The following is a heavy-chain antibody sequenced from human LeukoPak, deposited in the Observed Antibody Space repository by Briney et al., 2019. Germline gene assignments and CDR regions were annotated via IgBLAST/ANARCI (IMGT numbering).Heavy chain of an antibody. D-gene: IGHD3-10*01. CDR2: IFYSGKT. Sequence: SETLSLTCTFSGGSMNSGNYYWDWIRQPPGKGLEWIGNIFYSGKTSYNPSLKSRVTISIDTSKNQFSLRLRSVTAADTAVYYCAREPIYYYGSGSYWPPDPWGQGTLVVVSS. V-gene: IGHV4-39*07. J-gene: IGHJ5*02. CDR3: AREPIYYYGSGSYWPPDP. CDR1: GGSMNSGNYY.